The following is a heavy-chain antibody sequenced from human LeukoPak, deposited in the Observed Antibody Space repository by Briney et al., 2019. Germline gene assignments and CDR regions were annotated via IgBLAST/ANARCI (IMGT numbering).Heavy chain of an antibody. V-gene: IGHV1-69*13. Sequence: GTSVRVSCKASGGTFSNYAISWVRQAPGQGLEWMGGIIPIFGTTNYAQKFQGRVTITADESTSTAYMELSSLRSPDTAVYYCARDQGYFPTWGQGTLVTVSS. J-gene: IGHJ5*02. D-gene: IGHD6-13*01. CDR3: ARDQGYFPT. CDR1: GGTFSNYA. CDR2: IIPIFGTT.